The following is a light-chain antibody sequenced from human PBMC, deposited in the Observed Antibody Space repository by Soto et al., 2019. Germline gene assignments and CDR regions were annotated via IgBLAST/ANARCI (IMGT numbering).Light chain of an antibody. J-gene: IGKJ2*01. CDR3: QQSYSIPYT. Sequence: DIPMTQSPSSLSASVGDRVTITCRASQGISIYLSWFQQKPGKAPNLLVHAASTLQAGVPSRFSASGSGTDFTLTISSLQPEDFATYHCQQSYSIPYTFGQGTKVEIK. CDR2: AAS. CDR1: QGISIY. V-gene: IGKV1-39*01.